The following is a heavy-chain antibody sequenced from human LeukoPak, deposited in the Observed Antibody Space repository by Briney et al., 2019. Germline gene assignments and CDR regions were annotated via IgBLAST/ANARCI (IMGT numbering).Heavy chain of an antibody. Sequence: SQTLSLTCAISGDSVSSNNIAWNWIRQSPSRGLEWLGRTYYKSKWNNDYAVSVKSRITITPDTSKNQFSLQLNSVTPEDTAVYLCARYSWGAGRSIDIWGQGTVVIVSS. CDR2: TYYKSKWNN. CDR3: ARYSWGAGRSIDI. V-gene: IGHV6-1*01. CDR1: GDSVSSNNIA. D-gene: IGHD1-20*01. J-gene: IGHJ3*02.